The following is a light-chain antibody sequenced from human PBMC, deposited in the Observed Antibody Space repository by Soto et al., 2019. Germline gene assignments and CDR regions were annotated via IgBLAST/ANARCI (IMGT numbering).Light chain of an antibody. V-gene: IGKV3-20*01. J-gene: IGKJ4*01. CDR3: QQYGGSVT. CDR2: STS. Sequence: EIVLTQSPGTLSLFPGERATLSCRASQSVNNNYLGWYQQKPGQAPRLLIYSTSRRSRGIPDRFSGSGSGTDFTLIISRLEPEDFAVYYCQQYGGSVTFGGGTKVEIK. CDR1: QSVNNNY.